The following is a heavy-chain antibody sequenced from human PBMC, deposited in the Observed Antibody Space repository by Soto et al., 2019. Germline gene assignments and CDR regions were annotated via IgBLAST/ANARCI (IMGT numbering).Heavy chain of an antibody. CDR2: ISGSGGST. D-gene: IGHD3-22*01. CDR3: AKATYYYDSSGYYPDDY. CDR1: VFTFSSYA. Sequence: GGSLRLSCAASVFTFSSYAMSWVRQAPGKGLEWVSAISGSGGSTYYADSVKGRFTISRDNSKNTLYLQMNSLRAEDTAVYYCAKATYYYDSSGYYPDDYWGQGTLVTVSS. J-gene: IGHJ4*02. V-gene: IGHV3-23*01.